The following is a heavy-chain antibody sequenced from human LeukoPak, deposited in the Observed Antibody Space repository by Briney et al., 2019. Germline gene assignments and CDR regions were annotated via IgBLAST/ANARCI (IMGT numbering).Heavy chain of an antibody. CDR1: GFTFSSYW. J-gene: IGHJ4*02. CDR3: ARDPAAMVPH. Sequence: GGSLRLSCAASGFTFSSYWMSWVRQAPGKGLEWVAVIWYDGSNKYYADSVKGRFTISRDNSKNTLYLQMNSLRAEDTAVYYCARDPAAMVPHWGQGTLVTVSS. V-gene: IGHV3-33*08. CDR2: IWYDGSNK. D-gene: IGHD5-18*01.